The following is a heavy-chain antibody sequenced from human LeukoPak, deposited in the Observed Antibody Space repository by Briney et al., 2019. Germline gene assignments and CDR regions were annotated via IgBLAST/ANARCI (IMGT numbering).Heavy chain of an antibody. Sequence: GSLRLSCSASGFTFSIYWVHWVRQAPGKGLVWVSSINSEGSSTSYADSVKGRFTISRDNAKNTLYLQMNTLRAEDTAVYYCASLDYWGQGTPVTVSS. V-gene: IGHV3-74*01. J-gene: IGHJ4*02. CDR1: GFTFSIYW. CDR2: INSEGSST. CDR3: ASLDY.